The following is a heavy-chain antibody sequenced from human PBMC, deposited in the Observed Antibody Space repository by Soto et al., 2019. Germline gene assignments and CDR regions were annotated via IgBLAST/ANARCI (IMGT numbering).Heavy chain of an antibody. V-gene: IGHV2-5*02. CDR3: AHRRPSSGWYTFDY. D-gene: IGHD6-19*01. Sequence: QITLKESGPTLVKPTQTLTLTCTFSGFSLSTSGVGVGWIRQPPGKALEWLALIYWDDDKRYSPSLKSRLTITKETSKNQVVLTMTNVDPVDTATYYCAHRRPSSGWYTFDYWGQGTLVTGSS. CDR2: IYWDDDK. J-gene: IGHJ4*02. CDR1: GFSLSTSGVG.